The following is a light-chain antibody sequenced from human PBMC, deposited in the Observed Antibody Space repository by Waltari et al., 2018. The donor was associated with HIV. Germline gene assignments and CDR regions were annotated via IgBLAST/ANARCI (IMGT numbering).Light chain of an antibody. J-gene: IGKJ4*01. CDR3: QQYFSTPPVT. CDR2: WAS. V-gene: IGKV4-1*01. Sequence: DIALTQSPDSLAVSLRERANISFKSRHSVLSRSNNENYLAWYQQKPGPPKLLIYWASTRESGVPDRFSGSGSGTDFTLTITSLQAEDVAVYYCQQYFSTPPVTFGGGTKVEIK. CDR1: HSVLSRSNNENY.